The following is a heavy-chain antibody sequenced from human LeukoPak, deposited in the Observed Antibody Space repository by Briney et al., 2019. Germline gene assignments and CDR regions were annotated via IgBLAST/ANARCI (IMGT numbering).Heavy chain of an antibody. Sequence: SETLSLTCTVSGDSISNTAYWWGWIRQSPGKGLEWIGSVSYFGTTSYSPSLKSRVTMSIDTSKKQFSLQLSAVTAADTAVYYCTRLPLDYSVDYWGQGALVSVSS. CDR3: TRLPLDYSVDY. D-gene: IGHD4-11*01. CDR1: GDSISNTAYW. V-gene: IGHV4-39*01. CDR2: VSYFGTT. J-gene: IGHJ4*02.